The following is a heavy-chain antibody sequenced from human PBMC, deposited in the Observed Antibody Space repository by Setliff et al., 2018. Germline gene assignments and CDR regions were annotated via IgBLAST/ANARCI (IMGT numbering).Heavy chain of an antibody. D-gene: IGHD6-19*01. CDR2: IYIGGSA. V-gene: IGHV4-4*07. J-gene: IGHJ6*03. CDR3: AREQWLDPPGYYYVDV. CDR1: GGSISSYY. Sequence: SETLSLTCTVSGGSISSYYWSWIRQPAGKGLEWIGHIYIGGSADYNPSLKSRVTMSIDTSKNQFSLKLNSVTAADMAVYYCAREQWLDPPGYYYVDVWAKGTTVTVSS.